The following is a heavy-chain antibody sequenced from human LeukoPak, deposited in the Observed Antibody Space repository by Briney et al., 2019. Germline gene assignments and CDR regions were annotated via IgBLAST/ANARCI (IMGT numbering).Heavy chain of an antibody. D-gene: IGHD1-26*01. CDR2: ISYDGSNK. V-gene: IGHV3-30*04. CDR3: AKDKGYSGSFPYFDY. J-gene: IGHJ4*02. Sequence: GGSLRLSCAASGFTFSSYAMHWVRQAPGKGLEWVAVISYDGSNKYYADSVKGRFTISRDNSKNTLYLQMNSLRAEDTALYYCAKDKGYSGSFPYFDYWGQGTLVTVSS. CDR1: GFTFSSYA.